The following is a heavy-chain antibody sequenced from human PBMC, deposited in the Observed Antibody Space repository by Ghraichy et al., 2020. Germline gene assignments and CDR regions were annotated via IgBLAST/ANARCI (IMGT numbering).Heavy chain of an antibody. V-gene: IGHV1-69*04. J-gene: IGHJ2*01. CDR2: IIPILGIA. Sequence: SVKVSCKASGGTFSSYAISWVRQAPGQGLEWMGRIIPILGIANYAQKFQGRVTITTDKSTSTAYMELSSLRSEDTAVYYCASTYYYDSSGYYYWYFDLWGRGTLVTVSS. CDR1: GGTFSSYA. D-gene: IGHD3-22*01. CDR3: ASTYYYDSSGYYYWYFDL.